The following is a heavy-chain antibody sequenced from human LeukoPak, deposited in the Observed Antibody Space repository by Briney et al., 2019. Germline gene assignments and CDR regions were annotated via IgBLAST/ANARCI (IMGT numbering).Heavy chain of an antibody. J-gene: IGHJ6*02. CDR1: SGSISSSNW. CDR3: ARVYCSSTSCSKYYYYYYGMDV. D-gene: IGHD2-2*01. V-gene: IGHV4-4*02. CDR2: INHSGNT. Sequence: SETLSLTCAVSSGSISSSNWWSWVRQPPGKGLEWIGEINHSGNTHYNPSLKSRVTISVDRSDNQFSLKLSPVTAADTAVYYCARVYCSSTSCSKYYYYYYGMDVWGQGTTVTVSS.